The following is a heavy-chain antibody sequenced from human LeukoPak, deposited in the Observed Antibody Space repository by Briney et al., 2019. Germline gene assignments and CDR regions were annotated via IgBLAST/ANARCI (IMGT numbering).Heavy chain of an antibody. V-gene: IGHV4-34*01. CDR2: INHSGST. D-gene: IGHD6-13*01. CDR1: GGSFSGYY. Sequence: SETLSLTCAVYGGSFSGYYWSWIRQPPGKGLEWIGEINHSGSTNYNPSLKSRVTISVDTSKNQFSPKLSSVTAADTAVYYCARVRSSSWSYYYYGMDVWGQGTTVTVSS. J-gene: IGHJ6*02. CDR3: ARVRSSSWSYYYYGMDV.